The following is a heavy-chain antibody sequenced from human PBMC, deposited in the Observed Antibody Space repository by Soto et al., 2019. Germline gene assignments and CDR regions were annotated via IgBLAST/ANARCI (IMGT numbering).Heavy chain of an antibody. D-gene: IGHD1-1*01. Sequence: GGSLRLSCAASGFTFSSYAMHWVRQAPGKGLEWVAVISFDGSNKYCADSVKGRFTISRDNSKNTLFLQMNSPRPEDTAVYYCAKDKGVFNWATSYFDYWGQGALVTVSS. CDR2: ISFDGSNK. CDR3: AKDKGVFNWATSYFDY. CDR1: GFTFSSYA. J-gene: IGHJ4*02. V-gene: IGHV3-30-3*01.